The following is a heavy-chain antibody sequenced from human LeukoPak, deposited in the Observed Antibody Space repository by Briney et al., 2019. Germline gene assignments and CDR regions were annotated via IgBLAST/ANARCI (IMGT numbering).Heavy chain of an antibody. Sequence: SETLSLTCAVYGGSFSGYYWSWIRQPPGKGLEWIGYIYYSGSTNYNPSLRSRVIISIDTSKNQFSLKLSSVTAADTAVYYCAREYCSGGNCPIDYWGQGTLVTVSS. D-gene: IGHD2-15*01. V-gene: IGHV4-59*01. CDR2: IYYSGST. CDR3: AREYCSGGNCPIDY. CDR1: GGSFSGYY. J-gene: IGHJ4*02.